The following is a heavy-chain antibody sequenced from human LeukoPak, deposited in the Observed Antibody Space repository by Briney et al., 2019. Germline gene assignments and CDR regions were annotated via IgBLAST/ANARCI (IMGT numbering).Heavy chain of an antibody. J-gene: IGHJ4*02. Sequence: GGSLRLSCAASGFTFSSYGMHWVRQAPGKGLEWVAVIWYDGSNEYYADSVKGRFTISRDNSKNTLYLQMNSLRAEDTAVYYCARGTSDYDSSDYPYWGQGTLVTVSS. CDR1: GFTFSSYG. D-gene: IGHD3-22*01. CDR3: ARGTSDYDSSDYPY. CDR2: IWYDGSNE. V-gene: IGHV3-33*01.